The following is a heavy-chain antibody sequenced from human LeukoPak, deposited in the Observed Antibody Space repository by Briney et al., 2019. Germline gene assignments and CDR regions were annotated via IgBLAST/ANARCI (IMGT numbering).Heavy chain of an antibody. CDR1: GGSFSGYY. J-gene: IGHJ1*01. Sequence: SETLSLTCAVYGGSFSGYYWSWIRQPPGKGLEWIGEINHSGSTNYNPSLKSRVTISVDTSKNQFSLKLSSVTAADTAVYYCARHQRWNYYGSGSYYRPRGFQHWGQGTLVTVSS. V-gene: IGHV4-34*01. CDR2: INHSGST. CDR3: ARHQRWNYYGSGSYYRPRGFQH. D-gene: IGHD3-10*01.